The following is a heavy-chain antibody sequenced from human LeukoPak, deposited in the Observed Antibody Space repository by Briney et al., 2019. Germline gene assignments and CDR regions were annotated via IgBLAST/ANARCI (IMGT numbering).Heavy chain of an antibody. CDR3: ARDRPQYCSSVNCYVFDC. CDR1: EFSFPNYT. V-gene: IGHV3-23*01. Sequence: GGSLRLSCVGSEFSFPNYTMSWVRQAPGRGLEWVSSISGSGGGTYYADSVKGRFTISRDNSKNTLYLQMNSLRAEDTALYYCARDRPQYCSSVNCYVFDCWGQGTLVTVSS. CDR2: ISGSGGGT. D-gene: IGHD2-2*01. J-gene: IGHJ4*02.